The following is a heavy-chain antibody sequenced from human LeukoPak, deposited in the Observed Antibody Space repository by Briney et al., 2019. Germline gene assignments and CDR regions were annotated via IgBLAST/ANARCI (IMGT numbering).Heavy chain of an antibody. Sequence: GRSRRLSSAASGFTFSSYAMHWVRQAPGKGLEWVAVISYDGSNKYYADSVKGRFTISRDNSKNTLYLQMNSLRAEDTAVYYCARDLGSGSSDYWGQGTLVTVSS. CDR1: GFTFSSYA. CDR3: ARDLGSGSSDY. J-gene: IGHJ4*02. D-gene: IGHD3-10*01. V-gene: IGHV3-30*04. CDR2: ISYDGSNK.